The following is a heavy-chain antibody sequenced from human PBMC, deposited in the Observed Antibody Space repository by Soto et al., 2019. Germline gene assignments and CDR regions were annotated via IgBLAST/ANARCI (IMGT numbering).Heavy chain of an antibody. CDR2: IYYSGST. CDR1: GGSISSGGYY. D-gene: IGHD3-3*01. J-gene: IGHJ4*02. V-gene: IGHV4-31*01. Sequence: QVQLQESGPGLVKPSQTLSLTCTVSGGSISSGGYYWSWIRQHPGKGLEWIGYIYYSGSTYYNPSLESLVNISVDTSKNQFSLKLSSVTAAVTAVDYCARVIYDFRWGFDYWGQGTLVTVSS. CDR3: ARVIYDFRWGFDY.